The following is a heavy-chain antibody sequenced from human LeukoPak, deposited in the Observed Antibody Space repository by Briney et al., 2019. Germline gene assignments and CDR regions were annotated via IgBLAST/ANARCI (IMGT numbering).Heavy chain of an antibody. V-gene: IGHV3-21*01. D-gene: IGHD6-6*01. J-gene: IGHJ6*03. CDR1: GFTFSSYE. CDR3: ARGSSSSSLVPYYMDV. CDR2: ISSSSSYI. Sequence: PGGSLRLSCAASGFTFSSYEMNWVRQAPGKGLEWVSSISSSSSYIYYADSVKGRFTISRDNAKNSLYLQMNSLRAEDTAVYYCARGSSSSSLVPYYMDVWGKGTTVTVSS.